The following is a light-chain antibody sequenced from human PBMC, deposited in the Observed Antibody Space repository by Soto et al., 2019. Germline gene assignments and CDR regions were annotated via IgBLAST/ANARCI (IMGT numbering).Light chain of an antibody. J-gene: IGKJ3*01. Sequence: DIQMTQSPSTLSASVGDRVTITCRASQSISAWLAWYQQKPGKAPKLLIYDASSLESGVPSRFSGSGSGAEFTLTINSLQPDDFATYYCQQYNRYLTFGPGTKVDIK. V-gene: IGKV1-5*01. CDR1: QSISAW. CDR3: QQYNRYLT. CDR2: DAS.